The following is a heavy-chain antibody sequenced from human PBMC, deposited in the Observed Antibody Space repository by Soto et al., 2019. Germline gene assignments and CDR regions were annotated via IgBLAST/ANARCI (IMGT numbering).Heavy chain of an antibody. J-gene: IGHJ4*02. CDR2: ISGSGGST. CDR3: AKGYGTYYYDSSGYYLDY. Sequence: PGGSLRLSCAASGFTFSSYAMSWVRQAPGKGLEWVSAISGSGGSTYYADSVKGRFTISRDNSKNTLYLQMNSLRAEDTAVYYCAKGYGTYYYDSSGYYLDYWGQGTLVTVSS. CDR1: GFTFSSYA. V-gene: IGHV3-23*01. D-gene: IGHD3-22*01.